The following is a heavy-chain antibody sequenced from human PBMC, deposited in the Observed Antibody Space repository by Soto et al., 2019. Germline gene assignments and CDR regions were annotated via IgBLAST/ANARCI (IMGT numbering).Heavy chain of an antibody. Sequence: SVKGACKASGGTFSSYAISWVRQAPGQGLEWMGGIIHIFGTANYAQKFQGRVTITADKSTSTAYMELSSLRSEDTAVYYCARDRPRNGVLRGLLLDYVDYDFVHWAQGTLLSVHS. D-gene: IGHD4-17*01. J-gene: IGHJ4*02. CDR2: IIHIFGTA. CDR1: GGTFSSYA. CDR3: ARDRPRNGVLRGLLLDYVDYDFVH. V-gene: IGHV1-69*06.